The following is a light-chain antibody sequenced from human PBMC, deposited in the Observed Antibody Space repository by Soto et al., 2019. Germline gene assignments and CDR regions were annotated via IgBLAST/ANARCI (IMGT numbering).Light chain of an antibody. Sequence: EIVLTQSPGTLYLSPGERATLACRASQSVSSSYLAWYQQKPGQAPRLLIYGTSSRATGIPDRFSGSGSGKDFILTLSSLQSEAFATYYCQHFNNCTQQLTFGGGTKVDIK. CDR1: QSVSSSY. CDR3: QHFNNCTQQLT. V-gene: IGKV3-20*01. J-gene: IGKJ4*01. CDR2: GTS.